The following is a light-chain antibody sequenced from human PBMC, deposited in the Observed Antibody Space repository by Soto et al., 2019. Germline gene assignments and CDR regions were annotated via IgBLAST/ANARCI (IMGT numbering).Light chain of an antibody. CDR3: ASWDSSLTGGV. CDR1: SPNIGNNI. J-gene: IGLJ2*01. CDR2: EDN. Sequence: QSVLTQPPSVSAAPGQKVTISCSGSSPNIGNNIVSWYQQLPGTAPKLLIYEDNKRPSGIPDRFSGSKSGTSATLGITGLQTGYEAEYYCASWDSSLTGGVFGGGTTLTVL. V-gene: IGLV1-51*02.